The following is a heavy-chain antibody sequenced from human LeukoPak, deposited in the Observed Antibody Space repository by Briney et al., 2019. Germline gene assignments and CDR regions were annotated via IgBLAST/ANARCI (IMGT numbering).Heavy chain of an antibody. CDR1: GYTFTGYY. V-gene: IGHV1-2*02. D-gene: IGHD5-18*01. J-gene: IGHJ4*02. Sequence: GASVTVSCKASGYTFTGYYMHWVRQAPGQGFEWMGWINPNSGGTNYAQKFQGRVTMTRDTSISTAYMELSRLRSDDTAVYYCARLSYSYGVYYFDYWGQGTLVTVSS. CDR3: ARLSYSYGVYYFDY. CDR2: INPNSGGT.